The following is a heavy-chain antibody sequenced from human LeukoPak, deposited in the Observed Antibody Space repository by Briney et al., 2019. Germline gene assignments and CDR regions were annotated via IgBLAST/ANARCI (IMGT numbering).Heavy chain of an antibody. Sequence: PSETLSLTCFVSGGSISSYYWSWMRQPPGKGLEWIGYIHYSGTTNYNSPLKSRVTISVDTSNNQFSLKLHSVMAADTAVYYCARREGYGGNSFDFWGQGTLVTVSS. D-gene: IGHD4-23*01. V-gene: IGHV4-59*08. CDR2: IHYSGTT. CDR1: GGSISSYY. CDR3: ARREGYGGNSFDF. J-gene: IGHJ4*02.